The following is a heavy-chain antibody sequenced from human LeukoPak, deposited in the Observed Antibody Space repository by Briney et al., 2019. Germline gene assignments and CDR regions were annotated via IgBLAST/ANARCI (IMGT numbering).Heavy chain of an antibody. D-gene: IGHD2-2*01. CDR3: AKVLTGYCGSTSCPFDY. Sequence: GGSLRLSCAASGFTFSSYGMHWVRQAPGKGLEWVAYIRYDGSNEYYADSVKGRFTVSRDNSKNTLYLQMNSLRVEDTAVYYCAKVLTGYCGSTSCPFDYWGQGTLVTVSS. CDR1: GFTFSSYG. CDR2: IRYDGSNE. J-gene: IGHJ4*02. V-gene: IGHV3-30*02.